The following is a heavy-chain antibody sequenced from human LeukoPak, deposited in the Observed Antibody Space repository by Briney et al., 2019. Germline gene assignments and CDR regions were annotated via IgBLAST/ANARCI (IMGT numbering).Heavy chain of an antibody. V-gene: IGHV1-69*01. CDR2: IIPIFGTA. D-gene: IGHD6-6*01. CDR1: GGTFSSYA. Sequence: ASVKVSCKASGGTFSSYAISWVRQAPGQGLEWMGGIIPIFGTANYAQKFQGRVTITADESTSTAYMELSSLRSEDTAVYYCASGRLVAARTKGYYYYMDVWGKGTTVTVSS. J-gene: IGHJ6*03. CDR3: ASGRLVAARTKGYYYYMDV.